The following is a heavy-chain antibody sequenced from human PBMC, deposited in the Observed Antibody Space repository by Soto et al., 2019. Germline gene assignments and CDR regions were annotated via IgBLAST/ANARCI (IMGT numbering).Heavy chain of an antibody. J-gene: IGHJ3*02. Sequence: EVQLLESGGGLVQPGGSLRLSCAASGFTFSSYVMSWVRQAPGKGLEWVSAISGSGGSTYYADSVKGRFTISRDNSKNTLYLQMNSLRAEDTAVYYCAKLPRPDIVVVVAATVAFDIWGQGTMVTVSS. D-gene: IGHD2-15*01. CDR3: AKLPRPDIVVVVAATVAFDI. CDR1: GFTFSSYV. CDR2: ISGSGGST. V-gene: IGHV3-23*01.